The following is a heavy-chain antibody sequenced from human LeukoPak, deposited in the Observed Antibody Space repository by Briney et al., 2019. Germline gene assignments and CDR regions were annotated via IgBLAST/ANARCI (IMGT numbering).Heavy chain of an antibody. J-gene: IGHJ4*02. CDR3: AKFLPTHIVVANYYFDY. Sequence: GGSLRLSCAAYGFTFSSYAMSWVRQAPGKGLEWVSAISGSGGSTYYADSVKGRFTISRDNSKNTLYLQMNSLRAEDTAVYYCAKFLPTHIVVANYYFDYWGQGTLVTVSS. V-gene: IGHV3-23*01. CDR1: GFTFSSYA. CDR2: ISGSGGST. D-gene: IGHD2-21*01.